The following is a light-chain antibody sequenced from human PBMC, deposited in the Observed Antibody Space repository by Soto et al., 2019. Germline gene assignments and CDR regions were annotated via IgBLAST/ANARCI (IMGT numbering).Light chain of an antibody. CDR1: QSVGSNS. Sequence: EIVLTQSPGTLSLSPGERATLSCRASQSVGSNSLAWYQQRPGQAPRFLIYDASSRATGIPDMFSGSGSGTDFTLTISRLEPEDFAVYYCQQYGSTPLTFGGGTKVEIK. V-gene: IGKV3-20*01. J-gene: IGKJ4*01. CDR2: DAS. CDR3: QQYGSTPLT.